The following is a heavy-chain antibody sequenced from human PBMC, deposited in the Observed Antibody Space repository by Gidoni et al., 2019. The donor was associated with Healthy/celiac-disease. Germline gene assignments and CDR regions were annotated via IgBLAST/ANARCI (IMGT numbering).Heavy chain of an antibody. V-gene: IGHV1-46*01. Sequence: QVQLVQSGAEVKKPGASVKVSCKASGYTFTSYYMHWVRQAPGQGLEWMGIINPSGGSTSYAQKFQGRVTMTRDTSTSTVYMELSSLRSEDTAVYYCARAPGPVVVAAYSPGWGIDYWGQGTLVTVSS. J-gene: IGHJ4*02. CDR1: GYTFTSYY. CDR2: INPSGGST. CDR3: ARAPGPVVVAAYSPGWGIDY. D-gene: IGHD2-15*01.